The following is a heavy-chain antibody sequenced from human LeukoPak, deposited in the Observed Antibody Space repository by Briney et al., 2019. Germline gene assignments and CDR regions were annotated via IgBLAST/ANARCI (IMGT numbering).Heavy chain of an antibody. J-gene: IGHJ4*02. CDR1: GFTFSGSA. CDR3: TRPSRGESINFDY. V-gene: IGHV3-73*01. CDR2: IRSKANSYAT. Sequence: PGGSLRLSCAASGFTFSGSAMHWARQASGKGLEWVGRIRSKANSYATAYAASVKGRFTISRDDSKNTAYLQMNSLKTEDTAVYYCTRPSRGESINFDYWGQGTLVTVSS. D-gene: IGHD7-27*01.